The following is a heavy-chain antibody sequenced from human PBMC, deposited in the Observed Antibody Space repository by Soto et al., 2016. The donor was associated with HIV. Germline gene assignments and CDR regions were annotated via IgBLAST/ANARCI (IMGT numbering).Heavy chain of an antibody. D-gene: IGHD5-12*01. CDR1: GLTFGDYA. CDR2: IRSKAYGGTT. V-gene: IGHV3-49*04. Sequence: EVQLLESGGGLVQPGRSLRLSCTASGLTFGDYAMSWVRQAAGEGLEWIGFIRSKAYGGTTEYAASVKGRFTISRDDSKSIAYLQMNRLKTEDTAVYYCTNWVVKDPWLLDYWGQGTLVTVSS. CDR3: TNWVVKDPWLLDY. J-gene: IGHJ4*02.